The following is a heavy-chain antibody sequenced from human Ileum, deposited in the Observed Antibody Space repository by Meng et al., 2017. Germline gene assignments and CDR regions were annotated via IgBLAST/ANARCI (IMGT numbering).Heavy chain of an antibody. CDR2: IDSDGINT. Sequence: GGSLRLSCAASGFIFEEFGMTWVRQAPGKGLEWVSGIDSDGINTHYAESVKGRFTMSRDNAKNSVYLQIYSLRVDDSAIYYCARNRGCSSIWYEDYWGRGTPVTVSS. CDR1: GFIFEEFG. CDR3: ARNRGCSSIWYEDY. D-gene: IGHD2-2*01. V-gene: IGHV3-20*04. J-gene: IGHJ4*02.